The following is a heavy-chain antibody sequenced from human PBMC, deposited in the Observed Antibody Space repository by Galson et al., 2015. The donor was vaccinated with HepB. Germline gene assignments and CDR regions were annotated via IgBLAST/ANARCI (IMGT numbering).Heavy chain of an antibody. V-gene: IGHV3-73*01. CDR3: TRLGGLSGYSSS. CDR2: IRSKSSNYAT. CDR1: GFTFNGSA. J-gene: IGHJ4*02. Sequence: SLRLSCAASGFTFNGSAIHWVRQASGKGPEWVGRIRSKSSNYATSHVPSLKGRFTISRDDSKNMAYLHMRSLKTEDTAVYYCTRLGGLSGYSSSWGQGTLVTVSS. D-gene: IGHD6-13*01.